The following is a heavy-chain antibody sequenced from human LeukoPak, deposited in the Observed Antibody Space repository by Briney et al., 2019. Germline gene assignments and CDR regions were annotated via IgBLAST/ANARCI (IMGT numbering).Heavy chain of an antibody. CDR1: GGSFSGYY. D-gene: IGHD1-1*01. V-gene: IGHV4-34*01. CDR2: INHSGST. J-gene: IGHJ3*02. Sequence: SETLSLTCAVYGGSFSGYYWSWIRQPPGKGLEWIGEINHSGSTNYNPSLKSRVTISVDTSKNQFSLKLSSVTAADTAVYYCARSKYNWNDQQAFDIWGQGTMVTVSS. CDR3: ARSKYNWNDQQAFDI.